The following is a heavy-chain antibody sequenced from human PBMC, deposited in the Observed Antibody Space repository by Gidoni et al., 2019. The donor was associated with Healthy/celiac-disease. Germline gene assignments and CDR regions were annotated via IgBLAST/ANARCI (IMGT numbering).Heavy chain of an antibody. CDR3: AAAGAAGPYYYYGMDV. J-gene: IGHJ6*02. CDR1: GFTFTSSA. V-gene: IGHV1-58*01. CDR2: IVVGSGNT. Sequence: QMQLVQSGPEVKKPGTSVKVSGKASGFTFTSSAVQWVRQPRGQRLEWIGWIVVGSGNTNYAQKFQERVTITRDMSTSTAYMELSSLRSEDTAVYYCAAAGAAGPYYYYGMDVWGQGTTVTVSS. D-gene: IGHD6-13*01.